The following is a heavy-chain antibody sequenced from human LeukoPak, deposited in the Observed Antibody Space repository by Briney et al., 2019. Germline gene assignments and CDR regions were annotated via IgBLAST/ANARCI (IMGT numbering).Heavy chain of an antibody. CDR3: AKARWDNGGLLWWPT. Sequence: QPGGSLRLSCAASGFTFSSYAMSWVRQAPGRGLEWVSVITTSGTSTYYADSVKGRFTISRDNSKNTLYLQMNCLRAEDTAVYYCAKARWDNGGLLWWPTWGQGTLVTVSS. V-gene: IGHV3-23*01. CDR2: ITTSGTST. D-gene: IGHD2-21*01. J-gene: IGHJ4*02. CDR1: GFTFSSYA.